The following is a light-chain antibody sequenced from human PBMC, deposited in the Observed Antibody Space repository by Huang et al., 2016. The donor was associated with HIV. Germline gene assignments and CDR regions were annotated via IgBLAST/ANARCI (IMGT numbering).Light chain of an antibody. CDR2: GAS. J-gene: IGKJ2*01. V-gene: IGKV3-15*01. CDR3: QQYSKWPPNT. CDR1: QGVNSK. Sequence: EIVMTQSPATLSLSPGERATLSCRASQGVNSKLAWDQQKPGQAPRLLIYGASTRATGVPGRFSGSGSGTEFTLTISSLQSEDFAVYYCQQYSKWPPNTFGQGTKLESK.